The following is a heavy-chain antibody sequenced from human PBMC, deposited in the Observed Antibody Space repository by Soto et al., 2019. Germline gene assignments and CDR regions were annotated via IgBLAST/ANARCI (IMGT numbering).Heavy chain of an antibody. CDR1: GYNFSWYL. J-gene: IGHJ4*02. Sequence: VESLKISFKLSGYNFSWYLMALVLQMSGKGLDLMGIIYPSDSDTRYRPSFQGQVTISADKSISSAYLQWSSLRASDTAMYYCARRGVSPSNFDYWGQGTPVTVSS. V-gene: IGHV5-51*01. D-gene: IGHD3-3*01. CDR3: ARRGVSPSNFDY. CDR2: IYPSDSDT.